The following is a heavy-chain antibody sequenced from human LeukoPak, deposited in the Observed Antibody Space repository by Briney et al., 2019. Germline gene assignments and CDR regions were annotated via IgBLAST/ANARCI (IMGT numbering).Heavy chain of an antibody. V-gene: IGHV3-23*01. CDR2: ISNSGGRT. CDR1: GFTFSNFE. Sequence: QPGGSLRLSCAASGFTFSNFEMNWVRQAPRKGLEWVSGISNSGGRTYYAESVKGRFTISRDNSKSTLYLQMNSLRPEDTAVYYCAKERTSYDSRAAFDYWGQGTLVTVSS. J-gene: IGHJ4*02. D-gene: IGHD3-22*01. CDR3: AKERTSYDSRAAFDY.